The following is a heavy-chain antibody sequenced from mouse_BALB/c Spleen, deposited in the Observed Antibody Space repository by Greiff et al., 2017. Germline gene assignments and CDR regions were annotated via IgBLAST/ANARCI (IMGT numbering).Heavy chain of an antibody. CDR1: GYTFTSYW. D-gene: IGHD1-1*01. V-gene: IGHV1-7*01. Sequence: VKLMESGAELAKPGASVKMSCKASGYTFTSYWMHWVKQRPGQGLEWIGYINPSTGYTEYNQKFKDMATLTADKSSSTAYMQLSSLTSEDSAVYYCARLLRWNAMDYWGQGPSVTVSS. CDR2: INPSTGYT. CDR3: ARLLRWNAMDY. J-gene: IGHJ4*01.